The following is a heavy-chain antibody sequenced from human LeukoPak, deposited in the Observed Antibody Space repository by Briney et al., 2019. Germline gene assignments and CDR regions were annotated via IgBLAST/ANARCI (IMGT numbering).Heavy chain of an antibody. CDR1: GASTSNYY. Sequence: SETLSLTCTVSGASTSNYYWSWIRQTPGKGLEWIGYIHNSGHTNQNPSLKSRVTTSVDTSKNQFSLRLTSVTAGDTAVYYCARHVNYDYGGYQAAFDIWGQGTRVTVSS. J-gene: IGHJ3*02. CDR2: IHNSGHT. D-gene: IGHD4/OR15-4a*01. CDR3: ARHVNYDYGGYQAAFDI. V-gene: IGHV4-59*08.